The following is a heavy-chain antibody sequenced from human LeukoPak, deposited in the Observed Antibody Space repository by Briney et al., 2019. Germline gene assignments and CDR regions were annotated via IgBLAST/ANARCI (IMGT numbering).Heavy chain of an antibody. CDR3: ARKPRQGRKDYGDYFDY. V-gene: IGHV3-7*04. J-gene: IGHJ4*02. CDR2: VKQDGSEK. CDR1: GFTASSDW. D-gene: IGHD4-17*01. Sequence: GCPRHSPAPPGFTASSDWMSWVGQAPGEGLAWVANVKQDGSEKYYVDSVKGRFTISRDNAKNSLYLQMNSLRAEDTAVYYCARKPRQGRKDYGDYFDYWGQGTLVTVSS.